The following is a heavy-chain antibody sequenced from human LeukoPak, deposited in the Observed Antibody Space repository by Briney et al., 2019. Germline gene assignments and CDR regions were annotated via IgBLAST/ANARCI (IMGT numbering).Heavy chain of an antibody. CDR1: GFTFSSYG. J-gene: IGHJ5*02. CDR2: IWYDGSNK. Sequence: GGSLRLSCAASGFTFSSYGMHWVRQAPGKGLEWVAVIWYDGSNKYYADSVKGRFTIFRDNSKNTLYLQMDSLRADDTAVYYCAKEPGIAAAAQNNWFDPWGQGTLVTVSS. D-gene: IGHD6-13*01. CDR3: AKEPGIAAAAQNNWFDP. V-gene: IGHV3-33*06.